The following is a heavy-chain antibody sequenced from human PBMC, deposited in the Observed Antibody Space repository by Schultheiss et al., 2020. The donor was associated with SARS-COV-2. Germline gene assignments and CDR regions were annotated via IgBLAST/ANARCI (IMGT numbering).Heavy chain of an antibody. Sequence: SQTLSLTCAVYGGPFSGAYWSWIRQHPGKGLEWIGYIYYSGSTYYNPSLKSRVTISVDTSKNQFSLKLSSVTAADTAVYYCARASTVTTEADYFDYWGQGTLVTVSS. J-gene: IGHJ4*02. D-gene: IGHD4-17*01. V-gene: IGHV4-31*11. CDR1: GGPFSGAY. CDR2: IYYSGST. CDR3: ARASTVTTEADYFDY.